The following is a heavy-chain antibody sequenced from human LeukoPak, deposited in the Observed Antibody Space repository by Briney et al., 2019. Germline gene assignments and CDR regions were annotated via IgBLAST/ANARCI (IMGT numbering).Heavy chain of an antibody. Sequence: GGSLRLSCTVSGFTFSGHWMNWVRHAPGKVLEWVATIKYDGSEKAYVDSVEGRFTISRDNSKDSLFLQMDSLRAEDTAVYYCATRNIFEYWGQGTLVTVSS. CDR2: IKYDGSEK. CDR3: ATRNIFEY. CDR1: GFTFSGHW. V-gene: IGHV3-7*01. J-gene: IGHJ4*02.